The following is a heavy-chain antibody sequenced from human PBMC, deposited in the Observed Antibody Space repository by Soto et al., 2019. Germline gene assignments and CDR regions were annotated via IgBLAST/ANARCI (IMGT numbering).Heavy chain of an antibody. V-gene: IGHV3-74*01. CDR2: INSDGSTT. J-gene: IGHJ6*02. Sequence: EVQLVESGGGLVPPGGSLRLSCAASGFTFTTSWMHWVRQAPEKGLVWVSHINSDGSTTTYADSVRGRFTISRDNAKNTLYLQMNSLRVEDTAVYYCARDRDYGMDVWGQGTTVIVSS. CDR3: ARDRDYGMDV. D-gene: IGHD3-10*01. CDR1: GFTFTTSW.